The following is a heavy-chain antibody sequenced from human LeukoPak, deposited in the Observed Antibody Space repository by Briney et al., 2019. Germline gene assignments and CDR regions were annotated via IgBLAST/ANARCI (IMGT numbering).Heavy chain of an antibody. CDR3: ARAPDYGSGSYYKDNWFVP. CDR1: GYSISSGYY. D-gene: IGHD3-10*01. Sequence: SETLSLTCTVSGYSISSGYYWGWIRQPPGKGLEWIGSIYHSGSTYYNPSLKSRVTISVDTSKNQFSLKLSSVTAADTAVYYCARAPDYGSGSYYKDNWFVPWGQGTLVTVSS. V-gene: IGHV4-38-2*02. J-gene: IGHJ5*02. CDR2: IYHSGST.